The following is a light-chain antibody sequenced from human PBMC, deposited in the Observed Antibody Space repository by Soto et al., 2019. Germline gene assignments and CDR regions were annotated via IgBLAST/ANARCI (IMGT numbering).Light chain of an antibody. Sequence: QSVLTQPPSVSGAPGQRVTISCTGSRSNIGAGYDVHWYQQIPGAAPKLLIYGNSNRPSGVPDRFSGSKSGTSASLAITGLQAEDEAEYYCQSYDASLSGDVVFGGGTKVTVL. CDR2: GNS. CDR3: QSYDASLSGDVV. CDR1: RSNIGAGYD. J-gene: IGLJ2*01. V-gene: IGLV1-40*01.